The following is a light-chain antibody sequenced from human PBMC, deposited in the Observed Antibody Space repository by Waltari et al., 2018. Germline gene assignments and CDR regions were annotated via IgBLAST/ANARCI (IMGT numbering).Light chain of an antibody. J-gene: IGKJ2*01. CDR2: DTS. Sequence: EIVLTQSPGTLSLSPGERATLPCRASQSVSSSYLAWYQQKPGQAPRLLIYDTSNRATGIPDRFSGSGSGTDFTLTISRLEPEDFAVYYCQQYGSSPNTFGQGTKLEI. CDR1: QSVSSSY. V-gene: IGKV3-20*01. CDR3: QQYGSSPNT.